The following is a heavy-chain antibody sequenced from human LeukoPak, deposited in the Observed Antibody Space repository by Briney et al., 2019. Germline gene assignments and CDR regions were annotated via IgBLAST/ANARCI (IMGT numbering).Heavy chain of an antibody. CDR1: GDSIRNFY. D-gene: IGHD3-10*01. CDR3: ARATYGSGSYYVVNFDY. CDR2: IYQSGNT. J-gene: IGHJ4*02. V-gene: IGHV4-59*01. Sequence: SETLSLTCTVFGDSIRNFYWNWIRQSPGKGLEWIGYIYQSGNTNYNPSLKSRLTMSIDTSKNQFSLNLNSVTAADTAVYYCARATYGSGSYYVVNFDYWGQGTLVTVSS.